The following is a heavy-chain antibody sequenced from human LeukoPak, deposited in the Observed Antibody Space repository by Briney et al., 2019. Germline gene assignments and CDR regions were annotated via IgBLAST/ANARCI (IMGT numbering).Heavy chain of an antibody. V-gene: IGHV4-59*12. CDR3: ARDRGFGESCMDV. CDR1: GDSMNNYF. D-gene: IGHD3-10*01. Sequence: PSETLSLTCSVSGDSMNNYFWSWIRQPAGKGLEWVGYIHSSGNIKYNPSLKSRVTMSVDTSKNQFSLKLSSVTAADTAVYYCARDRGFGESCMDVWGKGTTVTISS. J-gene: IGHJ6*03. CDR2: IHSSGNI.